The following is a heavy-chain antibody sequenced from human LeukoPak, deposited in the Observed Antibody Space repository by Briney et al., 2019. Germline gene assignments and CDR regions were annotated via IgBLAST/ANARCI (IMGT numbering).Heavy chain of an antibody. CDR3: ARGRIETVVVVAATRTRLYNWFDP. D-gene: IGHD2-15*01. CDR1: GFTFSSYS. V-gene: IGHV3-21*01. CDR2: ISSSSSYI. J-gene: IGHJ5*02. Sequence: GGSLRLSCAASGFTFSSYSMNWARQAPGKGLEWVSSISSSSSYIYYADSVKGRFTISRDNAKNSLYLQMNSLRAEDTAVYYCARGRIETVVVVAATRTRLYNWFDPWGQGTLVTVSS.